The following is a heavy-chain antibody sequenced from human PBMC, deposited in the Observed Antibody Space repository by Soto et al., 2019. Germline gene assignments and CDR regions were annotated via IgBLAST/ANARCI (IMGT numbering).Heavy chain of an antibody. CDR3: AKDRGCRSASCHFFAY. J-gene: IGHJ4*02. Sequence: GGSLRLSCAASGFTFSSYALSWVRQAPGKGLERVSAISSSGGSTFYADSVKGRFTISRDNSKNMLLLQMNSLRVEDTAIYYCAKDRGCRSASCHFFAYWGQGTLVTVSA. CDR2: ISSSGGST. V-gene: IGHV3-23*01. CDR1: GFTFSSYA. D-gene: IGHD2-2*01.